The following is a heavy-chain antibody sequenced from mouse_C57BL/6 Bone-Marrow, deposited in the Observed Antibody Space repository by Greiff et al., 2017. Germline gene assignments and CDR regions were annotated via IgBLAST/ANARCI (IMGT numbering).Heavy chain of an antibody. CDR1: YTFSRRVH. V-gene: IGHV1-87*01. D-gene: IGHD1-1*01. CDR2: GQGLEWIG. CDR3: SEDSAVYYCGLSSTGGADY. J-gene: IGHJ2*01. Sequence: QVQLKESGPELARPWASVKISCPAFYTFSRRVHFAFRDTNSWMQWVKPRPGQGLEWIGAIYPGLGDTCYNQKFKGKATLTADKSSSTAYMQLSSLTSEDSAVYYCGLSSTGGADYWGQGTTLTVSS.